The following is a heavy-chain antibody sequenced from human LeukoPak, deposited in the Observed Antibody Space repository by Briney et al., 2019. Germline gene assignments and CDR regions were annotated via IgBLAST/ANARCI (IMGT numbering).Heavy chain of an antibody. Sequence: GASVKVSCKASGYTFTSYDINWVRQATGQGLEWMGWMNPNSGNTGYAQKFQGRVTMTRNTSISTAYMELSSLTSEDTAVYYCARGYYASSRWSSYYYYMDVWGKGTTVTVSS. CDR1: GYTFTSYD. CDR2: MNPNSGNT. CDR3: ARGYYASSRWSSYYYYMDV. V-gene: IGHV1-8*01. J-gene: IGHJ6*03. D-gene: IGHD3-22*01.